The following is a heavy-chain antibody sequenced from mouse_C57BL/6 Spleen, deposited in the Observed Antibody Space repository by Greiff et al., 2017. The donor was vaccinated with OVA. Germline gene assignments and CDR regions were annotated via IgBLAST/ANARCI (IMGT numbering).Heavy chain of an antibody. V-gene: IGHV1-26*01. D-gene: IGHD1-1*01. CDR2: INPNNGGT. CDR1: GYTFTDYY. CDR3: AGLGANEYGNSSWFAY. Sequence: VQLQQSGPELVKPGASVKISCKASGYTFTDYYMNWVKQSPGQSLEWIGDINPNNGGTSYNQKFKGKATLTVDKSSSTAYMELRSLTSDDSAVYYCAGLGANEYGNSSWFAYWGQGTLVTVSA. J-gene: IGHJ3*01.